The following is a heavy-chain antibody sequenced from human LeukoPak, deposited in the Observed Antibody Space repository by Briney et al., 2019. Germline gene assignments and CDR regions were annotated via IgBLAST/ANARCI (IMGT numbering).Heavy chain of an antibody. V-gene: IGHV4-39*01. CDR3: ARHGSSYDILTGSYKPDHYFDC. J-gene: IGHJ4*02. Sequence: SETLSLTCTVSGGSISSSSYYWGWIRQPPGKGLEWIGSIYYSGSTYYNPSLKSRVTISVDTSKNQFSLKLSSVTAADTAVYYCARHGSSYDILTGSYKPDHYFDCWGQGTLVTVSS. D-gene: IGHD3-9*01. CDR1: GGSISSSSYY. CDR2: IYYSGST.